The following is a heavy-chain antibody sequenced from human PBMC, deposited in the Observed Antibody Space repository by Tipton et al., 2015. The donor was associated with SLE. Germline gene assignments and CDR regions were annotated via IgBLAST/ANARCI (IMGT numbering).Heavy chain of an antibody. J-gene: IGHJ4*02. CDR2: IYYSGST. CDR1: GGSISSRY. Sequence: TLSLTCTVSGGSISSRYWSWIRQPPGKGLEWIGYIYYSGSTNYNPSLKSRVTISVDTSKNQFSLKLSSVTAADTAVYYCARLYCTNGVCFPGYWGQGTLVTVSS. V-gene: IGHV4-59*11. CDR3: ARLYCTNGVCFPGY. D-gene: IGHD2-8*01.